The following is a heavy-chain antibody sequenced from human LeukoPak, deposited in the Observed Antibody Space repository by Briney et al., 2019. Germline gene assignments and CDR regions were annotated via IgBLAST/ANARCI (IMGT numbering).Heavy chain of an antibody. J-gene: IGHJ4*02. CDR1: GFPFSSYW. Sequence: GGSLRLSCVASGFPFSSYWMTWVRQAPGKGLEWVANIKDDGSVKNHVDSLKGRFSISRDNARNSLYLQISSLRAEDTAVYYCAREVVATASAFDCWGQGTLVTVSS. V-gene: IGHV3-7*03. CDR2: IKDDGSVK. CDR3: AREVVATASAFDC. D-gene: IGHD2-21*01.